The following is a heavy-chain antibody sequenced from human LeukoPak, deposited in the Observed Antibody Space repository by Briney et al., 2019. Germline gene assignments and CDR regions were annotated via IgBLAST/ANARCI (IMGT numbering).Heavy chain of an antibody. CDR2: IYTSGST. V-gene: IGHV4-61*02. CDR3: ARVVQQYYYGSGSYSPYNWFDP. Sequence: SETLSLTCTVSGGSISSGSYYWSWIRQPAGKGLEWIGRIYTSGSTNYNPSLKSRVTMSVDTSKNQFSLKLSSVTAADTAVYYCARVVQQYYYGSGSYSPYNWFDPWGQGTLVTVSS. CDR1: GGSISSGSYY. D-gene: IGHD3-10*01. J-gene: IGHJ5*02.